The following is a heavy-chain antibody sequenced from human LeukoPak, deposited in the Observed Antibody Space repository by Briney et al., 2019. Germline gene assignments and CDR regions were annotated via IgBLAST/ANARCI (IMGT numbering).Heavy chain of an antibody. CDR3: ARDLTIFGVVTPLGD. D-gene: IGHD3-3*01. Sequence: GGSLRLSCAASGFTFSSYSMNWVRQAPGKGLEWVSYISSSSSTIYYADSVKGRFTISRDNAKNSLYLQMNSLRAEGTAVYYCARDLTIFGVVTPLGDWGQGTLVTVSS. J-gene: IGHJ4*02. V-gene: IGHV3-48*01. CDR1: GFTFSSYS. CDR2: ISSSSSTI.